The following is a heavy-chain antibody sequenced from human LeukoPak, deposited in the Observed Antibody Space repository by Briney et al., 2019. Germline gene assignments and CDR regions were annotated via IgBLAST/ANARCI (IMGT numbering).Heavy chain of an antibody. CDR2: ISHHVNVK. CDR3: VREGYYESGSSPTFYFDF. D-gene: IGHD3-10*01. CDR1: GFDFQNHV. V-gene: IGHV3-30-3*01. Sequence: QPGGSLRLSCAASGFDFQNHVIHWVRQVPGKGLEWVAVISHHVNVKFYADSVKGRLTISRDNSAKTVYLQMNSLRPDDAAVYYCVREGYYESGSSPTFYFDFWGQGTVVTVSS. J-gene: IGHJ4*02.